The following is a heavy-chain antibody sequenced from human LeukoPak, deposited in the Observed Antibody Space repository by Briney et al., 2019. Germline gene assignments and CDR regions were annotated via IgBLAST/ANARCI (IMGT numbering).Heavy chain of an antibody. J-gene: IGHJ4*02. CDR3: ASGIQGAGNNY. D-gene: IGHD6-19*01. Sequence: PSETLSLTCTVSGCSISSGGYYWSWIRQPAGKGLEWIGRMYISGETNYNPSLKSRVTMSLDTSKNHFSLKLNSVTAADTAVYYCASGIQGAGNNYWGQGTLVTVSS. CDR1: GCSISSGGYY. V-gene: IGHV4-61*02. CDR2: MYISGET.